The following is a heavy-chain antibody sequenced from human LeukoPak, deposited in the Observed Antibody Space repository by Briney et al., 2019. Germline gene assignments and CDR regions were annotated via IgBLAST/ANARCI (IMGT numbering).Heavy chain of an antibody. Sequence: PGGSLRLSCAASGFTFSSYGMHWVRQAPGKGLEWVAVIWYDGSNKYYADSVKGRFTISRDNSKNTLYLQMNSLRAEDTAVYYCARDRRQDASGYFAPWGQGTLVTVSS. CDR1: GFTFSSYG. J-gene: IGHJ5*02. CDR3: ARDRRQDASGYFAP. CDR2: IWYDGSNK. V-gene: IGHV3-33*01. D-gene: IGHD3-3*01.